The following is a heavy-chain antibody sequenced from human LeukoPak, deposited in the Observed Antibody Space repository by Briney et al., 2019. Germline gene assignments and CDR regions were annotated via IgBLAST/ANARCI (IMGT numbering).Heavy chain of an antibody. Sequence: PSETLSLTCAVSGYSISSGYYWGWIRRPPGKGLEWIGSIYHSGSTYYNPSLKSRATISVDTSKNQFSLKLSSVTAADTAVYYCARLGGYCSSTSCYTEFDPWGQGTLVTVSS. D-gene: IGHD2-2*02. CDR3: ARLGGYCSSTSCYTEFDP. CDR1: GYSISSGYY. J-gene: IGHJ5*02. V-gene: IGHV4-38-2*01. CDR2: IYHSGST.